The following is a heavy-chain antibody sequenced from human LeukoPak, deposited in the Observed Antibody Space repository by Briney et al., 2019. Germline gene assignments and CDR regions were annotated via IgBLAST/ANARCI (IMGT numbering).Heavy chain of an antibody. J-gene: IGHJ4*02. V-gene: IGHV3-7*01. CDR2: IKQDGSEK. CDR3: ARDYAIFGVVTPMDY. Sequence: GGSLRLSCAASGFTFSSYWMSWVRQAPGKGLEWVANIKQDGSEKYYVGSVKGRFTISRDNAKNSLYLQMNSLRAEDTAVYYCARDYAIFGVVTPMDYWGQGTLVTVSS. CDR1: GFTFSSYW. D-gene: IGHD3-3*01.